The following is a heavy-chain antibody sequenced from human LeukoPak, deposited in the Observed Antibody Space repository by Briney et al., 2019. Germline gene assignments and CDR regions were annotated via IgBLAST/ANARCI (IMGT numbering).Heavy chain of an antibody. V-gene: IGHV4-59*12. CDR1: GGSISSYY. D-gene: IGHD3-10*01. Sequence: SETLSLTCTVSGGSISSYYWSWIRQPPGKGLEWIGYIYYSGSTNYNPSLKSRVTISVDTSKNQFSLKLSSVTAADTAVYYCAREVVPAVIDAFDIWGQGTMVTVSS. CDR3: AREVVPAVIDAFDI. CDR2: IYYSGST. J-gene: IGHJ3*02.